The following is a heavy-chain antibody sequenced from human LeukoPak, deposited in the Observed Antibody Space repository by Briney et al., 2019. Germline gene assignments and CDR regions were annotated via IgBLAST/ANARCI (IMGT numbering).Heavy chain of an antibody. CDR1: GGTFSNYA. CDR2: IIPILGTA. Sequence: SVKVSCKASGGTFSNYAISWVRQAPGQGLEWMGGIIPILGTASYAQKFQGRVTITADESTSTAYMELSSLGSEDTAVYYCARDLGDSFDYWGQGTLVTVSS. J-gene: IGHJ4*02. V-gene: IGHV1-69*13. D-gene: IGHD3-10*01. CDR3: ARDLGDSFDY.